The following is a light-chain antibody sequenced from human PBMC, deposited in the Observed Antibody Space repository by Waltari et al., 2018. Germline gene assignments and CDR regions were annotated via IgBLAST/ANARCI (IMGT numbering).Light chain of an antibody. Sequence: QSALTRPRSVYGSPGQSVTISCTGTSSDVGGYNYVFWYQPHPGKAPKLMIYDLSKRPSGVPDRCSGSKSGNTASLTISGLQAEDEADYYCCSYAGSYTFKVFGGGTKLTVL. V-gene: IGLV2-11*01. J-gene: IGLJ3*02. CDR1: SSDVGGYNY. CDR2: DLS. CDR3: CSYAGSYTFKV.